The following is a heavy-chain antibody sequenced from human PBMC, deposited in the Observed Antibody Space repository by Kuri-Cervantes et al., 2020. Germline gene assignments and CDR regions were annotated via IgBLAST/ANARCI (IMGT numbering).Heavy chain of an antibody. J-gene: IGHJ4*02. CDR1: GFTFSSYG. CDR3: ARVRVAVAGIIDY. Sequence: GGSLRLSCAASGFTFSSYGMHWVRQAPGKGLEWVSSISSSNSYIYYADSVKGRFTISRDNAKNSLYLQMNSLRAEDTAVYYCARVRVAVAGIIDYWGQGTLVTVSS. CDR2: ISSSNSYI. V-gene: IGHV3-21*01. D-gene: IGHD6-19*01.